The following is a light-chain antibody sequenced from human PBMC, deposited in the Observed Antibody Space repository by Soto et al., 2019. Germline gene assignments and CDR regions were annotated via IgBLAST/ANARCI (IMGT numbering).Light chain of an antibody. CDR1: QSVSSSY. J-gene: IGKJ4*01. Sequence: VFTQSPGTLSLSPGERATLSCRASQSVSSSYLAWYQQKPGQAPRLLIYGASSRATGIPDRFSGSGSGTDFTLTISRLEPEDFAVYYCQQYGSSPPTFGRGTKVDIK. V-gene: IGKV3-20*01. CDR2: GAS. CDR3: QQYGSSPPT.